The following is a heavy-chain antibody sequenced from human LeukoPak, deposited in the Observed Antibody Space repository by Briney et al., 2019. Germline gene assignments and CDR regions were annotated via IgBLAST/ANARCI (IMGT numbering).Heavy chain of an antibody. J-gene: IGHJ4*02. CDR2: VSDSFNK. D-gene: IGHD5-18*01. V-gene: IGHV3-48*02. CDR1: GFTFSSYT. Sequence: GGSLRLSCAASGFTFSSYTMNWVRQAPGKGLEWVSTVSDSFNKHYSDSVKGRFTISRDNAGNSLYLQMNSLRDEDTAVYYCARDGLHTAHFDYWSQGTLVTVSS. CDR3: ARDGLHTAHFDY.